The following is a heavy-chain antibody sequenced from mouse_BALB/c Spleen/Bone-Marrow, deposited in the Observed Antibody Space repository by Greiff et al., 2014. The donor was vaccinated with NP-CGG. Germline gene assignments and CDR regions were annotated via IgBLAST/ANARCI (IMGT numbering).Heavy chain of an antibody. CDR1: GYTFTSYW. J-gene: IGHJ4*01. D-gene: IGHD1-1*01. Sequence: LQESGAELAKPGASAKMSCKASGYTFTSYWMHWVKQRPGQGLEWIGYINPSTGYTEYNQKFKDKATLTADKSSSTAYMQLSSLTSEDSAVYYCARGTVVAYYYAMDYWGQGTSVTVSS. CDR3: ARGTVVAYYYAMDY. CDR2: INPSTGYT. V-gene: IGHV1-7*01.